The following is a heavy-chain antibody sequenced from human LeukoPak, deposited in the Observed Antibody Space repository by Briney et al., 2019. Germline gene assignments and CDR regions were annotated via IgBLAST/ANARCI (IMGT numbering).Heavy chain of an antibody. D-gene: IGHD6-6*01. CDR1: GFTFDDYA. J-gene: IGHJ4*02. V-gene: IGHV3-9*01. CDR2: ISWNSGSI. CDR3: AKDLSSIAFDY. Sequence: GGSLRLSCAASGFTFDDYAMHWVRQAPGKGLEWVSGISWNSGSIGYADSVKGRFTISRDNAKNSLYLQMNSLRAEDTAVYYCAKDLSSIAFDYWGQGTLVTVSS.